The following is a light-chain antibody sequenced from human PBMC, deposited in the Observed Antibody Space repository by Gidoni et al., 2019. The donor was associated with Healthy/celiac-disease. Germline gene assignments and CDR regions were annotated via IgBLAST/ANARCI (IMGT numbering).Light chain of an antibody. V-gene: IGKV1-5*03. CDR1: QSISSW. Sequence: QKTPSPSTLSASVGDRVTITCRASQSISSWLAWYQQKPGKAPKLLIYKASSLESGVPSRFSGSGSGTEFTLTISSLQPDDFATYYCQQYNSYPTFGQGTKVEIK. CDR2: KAS. CDR3: QQYNSYPT. J-gene: IGKJ1*01.